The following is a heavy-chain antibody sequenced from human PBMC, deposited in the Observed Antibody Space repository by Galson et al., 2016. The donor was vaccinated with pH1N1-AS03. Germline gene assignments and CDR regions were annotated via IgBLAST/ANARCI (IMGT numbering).Heavy chain of an antibody. CDR2: LPYDGSNK. V-gene: IGHV3-30*02. CDR1: GFTFSSYG. Sequence: SLRLSCAASGFTFSSYGMHWVRQAPGKGLEWLSFLPYDGSNKFYADSVKGRFTISRDNSKNTLYLQMNSLRAEDTAVYYCAKDKDSYYAPDYWGQGTLVTVSA. J-gene: IGHJ4*02. D-gene: IGHD1-26*01. CDR3: AKDKDSYYAPDY.